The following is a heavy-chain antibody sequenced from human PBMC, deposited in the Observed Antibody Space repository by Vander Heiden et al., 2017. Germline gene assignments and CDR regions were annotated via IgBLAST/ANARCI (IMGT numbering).Heavy chain of an antibody. CDR2: ISYDGSDK. J-gene: IGHJ6*02. CDR1: GCILISYV. Sequence: QVQLVASGGGVVQSGRSLRVSCAAPGCILISYVMHWVRQAPGKGLEWVAVISYDGSDKYYADSVKGRFTISRDNSKNTLFLQMNSLRGEDTADYYCARAVSSSNWVTYYGMDVWGQGTTVTVSS. CDR3: ARAVSSSNWVTYYGMDV. V-gene: IGHV3-30*19. D-gene: IGHD6-13*01.